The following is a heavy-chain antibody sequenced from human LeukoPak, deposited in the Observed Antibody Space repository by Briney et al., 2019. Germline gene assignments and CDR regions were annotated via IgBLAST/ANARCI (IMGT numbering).Heavy chain of an antibody. CDR1: GGSISSYY. D-gene: IGHD2-15*01. V-gene: IGHV4-59*08. CDR3: ARQYCSGGSCYSLSYYYMDV. CDR2: IYYSGST. J-gene: IGHJ6*03. Sequence: SETLSLTCTVSGGSISSYYWSWIRQPPGKGLEWIGYIYYSGSTNYNPSLKSRVTISVDTSKNQISLKLSSVTAADTAVYYCARQYCSGGSCYSLSYYYMDVWGKGTTVTVSS.